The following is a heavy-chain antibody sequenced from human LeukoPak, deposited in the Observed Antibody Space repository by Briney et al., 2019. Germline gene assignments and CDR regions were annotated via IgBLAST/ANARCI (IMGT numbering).Heavy chain of an antibody. CDR2: IYYSGST. J-gene: IGHJ4*02. D-gene: IGHD1-1*01. Sequence: PSETLSLTCTVSGGSISSSSYYWGWIRQPPGKGLEWIGSIYYSGSTYYNPSLKSRVTISVDTSKNQFSLKLSSVTAADTDVYYCTRRGKIGGFFAGTASYYFDYWGQGTLVTVSS. V-gene: IGHV4-39*01. CDR1: GGSISSSSYY. CDR3: TRRGKIGGFFAGTASYYFDY.